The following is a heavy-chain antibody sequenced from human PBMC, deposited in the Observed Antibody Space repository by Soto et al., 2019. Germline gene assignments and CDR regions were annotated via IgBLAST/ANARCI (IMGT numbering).Heavy chain of an antibody. J-gene: IGHJ4*02. Sequence: GGSLRLSCAASGFTFSSYSMNWVRQAPGKGLEWVSSISSSSSYIYYADSVKGRFTISRDNAKNSLYLQMNSLRAEDTAVYYCAREFFTMVRGVIIFDYWGQGTLVTVSS. V-gene: IGHV3-21*01. CDR2: ISSSSSYI. CDR3: AREFFTMVRGVIIFDY. CDR1: GFTFSSYS. D-gene: IGHD3-10*01.